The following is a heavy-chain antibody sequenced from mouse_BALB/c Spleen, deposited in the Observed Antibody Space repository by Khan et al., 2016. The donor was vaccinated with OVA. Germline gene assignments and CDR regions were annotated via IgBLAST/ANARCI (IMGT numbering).Heavy chain of an antibody. Sequence: MQLKQSGPDLVKPGASVKMSCKASGYSFTGYYMNWVKQSHGKSLECIGRINPNTGNINYNQKFKGKAILTVDTSSSTAYMELRSLTSEDSAVYYCARGYDFFAYWGQGTLVTVSA. CDR3: ARGYDFFAY. J-gene: IGHJ3*01. CDR1: GYSFTGYY. D-gene: IGHD2-2*01. CDR2: INPNTGNI. V-gene: IGHV1-26*01.